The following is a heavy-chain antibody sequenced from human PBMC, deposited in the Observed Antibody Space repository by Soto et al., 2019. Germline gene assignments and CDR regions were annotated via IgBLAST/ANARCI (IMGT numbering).Heavy chain of an antibody. CDR2: ISDSGST. CDR1: GGPISSYY. CDR3: ARHGGGYSFDY. D-gene: IGHD2-21*01. Sequence: SETLSLTCTVSGGPISSYYWSWIRQSPGKGLEWIGYISDSGSTNYNPSLKSRLTMSIDTSKNQFSLKLSSVTAADTAIYYCARHGGGYSFDYWGQGTLVTVSS. J-gene: IGHJ4*02. V-gene: IGHV4-59*01.